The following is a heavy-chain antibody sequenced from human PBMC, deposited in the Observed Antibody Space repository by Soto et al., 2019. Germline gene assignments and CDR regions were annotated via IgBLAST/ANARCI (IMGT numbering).Heavy chain of an antibody. J-gene: IGHJ6*02. V-gene: IGHV4-39*01. CDR3: ARLNGFGELSYYYYGMDV. CDR2: ISYSGST. D-gene: IGHD3-10*01. CDR1: GGSIIITAYD. Sequence: PSGTMSLRCAVSGGSIIITAYDWSWIRQPPGQGLEWIGSISYSGSTYYKPSLKSRVTISIDMSKTQFSLKLSSVTAADTAVYYCARLNGFGELSYYYYGMDVWGQGTTVTVSS.